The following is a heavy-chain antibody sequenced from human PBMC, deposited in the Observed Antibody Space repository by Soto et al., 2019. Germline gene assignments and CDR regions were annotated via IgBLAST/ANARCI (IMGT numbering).Heavy chain of an antibody. V-gene: IGHV4-30-4*01. D-gene: IGHD3-3*01. CDR3: ARDHYDFWSGYSPVGFDP. CDR2: IYYSGST. CDR1: GGSISSGDYY. J-gene: IGHJ5*02. Sequence: LSLTCTVSGGSISSGDYYWSWIRQPPGKGLEWIGYIYYSGSTYYNPSLKSRVTISVDTSKNQFSLKLSSVTAADTAVYYCARDHYDFWSGYSPVGFDPWGQGTLVTVSS.